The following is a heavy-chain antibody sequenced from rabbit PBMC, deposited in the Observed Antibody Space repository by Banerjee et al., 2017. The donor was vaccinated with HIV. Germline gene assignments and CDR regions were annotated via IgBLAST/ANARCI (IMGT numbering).Heavy chain of an antibody. CDR2: INTISGDT. D-gene: IGHD1-1*01. Sequence: QEQLVESGGGLVKPEGSLTLTCTASGFSFSNKYVMCWVRQAPGKGLEWIACINTISGDTVYATWAKGRFTISKASWTTVTLQMTSLTAADTATYFCARNPYDSDNLWGPGTLVTVS. J-gene: IGHJ4*01. V-gene: IGHV1S45*01. CDR3: ARNPYDSDNL. CDR1: GFSFSNKYV.